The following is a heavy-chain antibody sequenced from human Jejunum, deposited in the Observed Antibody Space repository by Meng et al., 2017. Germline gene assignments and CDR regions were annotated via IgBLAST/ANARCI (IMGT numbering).Heavy chain of an antibody. V-gene: IGHV4-4*02. D-gene: IGHD2/OR15-2a*01. CDR1: GGSISNNNW. CDR2: ISHTGRI. CDR3: ARDLLDPNIAATGWFDP. J-gene: IGHJ5*02. Sequence: GLGPGLVKPSWTLSLSCAVSGGSISNNNWWSWVRQPPGKGLEWIGEISHTGRINYNPSLKSRVTMSLDKSKNQFSLDLTSVTGADTAVYYCARDLLDPNIAATGWFDPWGQGTLVTVSS.